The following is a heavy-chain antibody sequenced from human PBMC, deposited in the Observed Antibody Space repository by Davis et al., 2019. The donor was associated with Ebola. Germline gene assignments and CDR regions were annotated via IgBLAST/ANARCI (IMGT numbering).Heavy chain of an antibody. D-gene: IGHD2-2*01. CDR3: TSVPATGDLDY. Sequence: GESLKISCAAPGFTFSGSTMHWVRQASGKGLEWVGRIRSKANSYATAYAASVKGRFTISRDDSKNTAYLQMNSLKTEDTAVYYCTSVPATGDLDYWGQGTLVTVSS. V-gene: IGHV3-73*01. CDR2: IRSKANSYAT. J-gene: IGHJ4*02. CDR1: GFTFSGST.